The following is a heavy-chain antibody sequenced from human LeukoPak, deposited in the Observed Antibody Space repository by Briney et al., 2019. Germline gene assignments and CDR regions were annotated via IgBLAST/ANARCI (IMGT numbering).Heavy chain of an antibody. CDR3: VSFYETY. J-gene: IGHJ4*02. CDR2: INSDGSWT. D-gene: IGHD2-2*01. V-gene: IGHV3-74*01. Sequence: GGSLRLSCAASGNYWMHWVRQAPGKGLVWVSHINSDGSWTSYADSVKGRFTISKDNAMNTVYLQMNNLRAEDTAVYYCVSFYETYWGRGTLVTVSS. CDR1: GNYW.